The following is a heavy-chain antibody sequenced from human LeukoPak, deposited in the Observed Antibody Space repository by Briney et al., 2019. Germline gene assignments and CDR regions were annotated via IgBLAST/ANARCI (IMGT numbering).Heavy chain of an antibody. Sequence: GGSLRLSCTASGFTFSSYWMNWVRQAPGKELEWVANIKQDGSEKYYVDSVKGRFTISRDNAKNSLYLQMNSLRAEDTAVYYCARDIEAPGIAFDIWGRGTMVTVSS. J-gene: IGHJ3*02. CDR3: ARDIEAPGIAFDI. V-gene: IGHV3-7*04. CDR1: GFTFSSYW. D-gene: IGHD6-13*01. CDR2: IKQDGSEK.